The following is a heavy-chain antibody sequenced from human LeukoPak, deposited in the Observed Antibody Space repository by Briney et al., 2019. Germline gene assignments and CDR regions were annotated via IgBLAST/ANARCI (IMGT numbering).Heavy chain of an antibody. J-gene: IGHJ1*01. V-gene: IGHV3-49*04. CDR3: TREVDGMSAY. CDR1: GFNFGNYA. Sequence: GGSLRLSCTASGFNFGNYAMSWVRQAAGKGLEWLGFIRSKASGGAIEYDPSVDGRFTISRDESNSIAYLQMTSLTAEDTATYFCTREVDGMSAYWGQGTLVTVSS. CDR2: IRSKASGGAI. D-gene: IGHD1-14*01.